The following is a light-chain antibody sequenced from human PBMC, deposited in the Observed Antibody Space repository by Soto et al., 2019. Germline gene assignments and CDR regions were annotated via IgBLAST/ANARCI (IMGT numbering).Light chain of an antibody. CDR2: GAS. J-gene: IGKJ1*01. V-gene: IGKV3-15*01. CDR1: QSVSTS. Sequence: EIVLTQSPVTQSVSPGERATLSCRASQSVSTSLAWYQQKPGQAPRLLISGASTRATGVPARFSGSGSETEFTLTISSLQSEDFAVYYCQQYNNWWTFGQGTKVEIK. CDR3: QQYNNWWT.